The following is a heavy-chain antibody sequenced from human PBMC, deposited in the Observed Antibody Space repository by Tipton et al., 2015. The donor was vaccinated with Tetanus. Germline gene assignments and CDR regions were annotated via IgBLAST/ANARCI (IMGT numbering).Heavy chain of an antibody. V-gene: IGHV4-61*01. J-gene: IGHJ5*02. CDR1: GGSVRSGSYS. D-gene: IGHD2-8*01. CDR2: VSYSGRT. Sequence: TLSLTCTVSGGSVRSGSYSWNWIRQPPGKGLEWLAYVSYSGRTNSNYSLKSRITVSQDTSKNQFSLKLTSLTAADTAVYYCARRLIQNWFAPWGQGTLVTVSS. CDR3: ARRLIQNWFAP.